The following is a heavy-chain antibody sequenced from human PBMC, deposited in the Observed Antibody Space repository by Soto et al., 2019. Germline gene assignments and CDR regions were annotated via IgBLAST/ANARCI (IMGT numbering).Heavy chain of an antibody. Sequence: QITLKESGPTLVKPTQTLTLTCTFSGFSLSTSGEGVGWIRQPPGKALEWLAVVYWDDDKRYSPSLKSRLTTTKDSTKKQVVLTMNNMDPVDTTTYYDADSVTMILVDSGQFDFWGQGTLVTVSS. CDR2: VYWDDDK. J-gene: IGHJ4*02. CDR3: ADSVTMILVDSGQFDF. D-gene: IGHD3-22*01. CDR1: GFSLSTSGEG. V-gene: IGHV2-5*02.